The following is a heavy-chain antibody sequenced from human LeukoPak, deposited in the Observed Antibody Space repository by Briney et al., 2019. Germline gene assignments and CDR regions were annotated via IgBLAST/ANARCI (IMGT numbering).Heavy chain of an antibody. J-gene: IGHJ6*02. CDR1: GFTFSSYW. Sequence: GGSLRLSCAASGFTFSSYWMSWVRQAPGKGLEWVANIKQDGSEKYYVDSVKGRFTISRDNAKNSLYLQMNSLRAEDTAVYYCAKDSRYCSSTSCYYYYYYGMDVWGQGTTVTVSS. CDR2: IKQDGSEK. V-gene: IGHV3-7*03. CDR3: AKDSRYCSSTSCYYYYYYGMDV. D-gene: IGHD2-2*01.